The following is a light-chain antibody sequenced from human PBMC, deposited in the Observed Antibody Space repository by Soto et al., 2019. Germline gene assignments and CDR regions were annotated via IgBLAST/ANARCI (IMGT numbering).Light chain of an antibody. V-gene: IGLV2-14*01. CDR1: SSDVGAYNL. J-gene: IGLJ2*01. CDR3: SSYAASSHLL. Sequence: QSVLTQPASVSGSPGQSVTISCTGTSSDVGAYNLVSWYQQYPGKAPKLMIYEVSNRPSGVSNRFSGSKSGNTASLTISGLQTEDEAYYYCSSYAASSHLLFGGGTKLTVL. CDR2: EVS.